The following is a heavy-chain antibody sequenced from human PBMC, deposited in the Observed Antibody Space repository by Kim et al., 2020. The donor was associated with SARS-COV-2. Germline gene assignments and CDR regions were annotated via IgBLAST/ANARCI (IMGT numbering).Heavy chain of an antibody. V-gene: IGHV4-59*01. D-gene: IGHD1-26*01. Sequence: YNPSLKSRVTISVDTSRNQFSLRLSSVTAADTAVYYCARSRVTNSGSYDYWGQGTLVTVSS. CDR3: ARSRVTNSGSYDY. J-gene: IGHJ4*02.